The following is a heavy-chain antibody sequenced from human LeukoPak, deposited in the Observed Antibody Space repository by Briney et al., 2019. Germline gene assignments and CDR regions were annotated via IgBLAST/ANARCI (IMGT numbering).Heavy chain of an antibody. V-gene: IGHV3-23*01. Sequence: GGSLRLSCAASGFTFSSYAMSWVRQAPGKGLEWVSAISGSGGSTYYADSVKGRFTISRDNSKNTLYLQMNSLRAEDTAVYYCAKDHWALGGSYYYDYWGQETLVTVSS. CDR1: GFTFSSYA. J-gene: IGHJ4*02. CDR3: AKDHWALGGSYYYDY. CDR2: ISGSGGST. D-gene: IGHD1-26*01.